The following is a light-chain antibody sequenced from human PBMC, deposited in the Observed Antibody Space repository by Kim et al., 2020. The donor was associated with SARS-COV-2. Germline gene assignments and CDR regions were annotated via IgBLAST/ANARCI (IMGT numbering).Light chain of an antibody. J-gene: IGLJ2*01. V-gene: IGLV4-69*01. CDR3: QTWGTTVV. CDR1: SGHITYA. Sequence: GASVKLTSTLSSGHITYAIAWHQQQPEKGPRYLMKVNSDGSHTKGDGIPDRFSGSSSGADRYLTISSLQSEAEADYYCQTWGTTVVFGGGTQLTVL. CDR2: VNSDGSH.